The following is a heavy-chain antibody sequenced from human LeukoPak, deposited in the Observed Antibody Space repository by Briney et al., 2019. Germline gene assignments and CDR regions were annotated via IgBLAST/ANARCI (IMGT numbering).Heavy chain of an antibody. CDR2: ITGSSTTI. D-gene: IGHD3-10*01. CDR1: GFTFSTYS. Sequence: GGSLRLSCAASGFTFSTYSMNWVRQAPGKGLEWVSFITGSSTTIHYADSVKGRFTISRDNAKHSLYLQMNSLRDEDTAVYYCARVRGVTLSYHYFDYWGQGTLVTVSS. CDR3: ARVRGVTLSYHYFDY. V-gene: IGHV3-48*02. J-gene: IGHJ4*02.